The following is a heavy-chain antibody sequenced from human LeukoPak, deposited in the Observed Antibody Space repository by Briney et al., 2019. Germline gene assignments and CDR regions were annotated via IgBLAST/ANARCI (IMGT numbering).Heavy chain of an antibody. CDR3: AKGGYDYVEVAYFDY. Sequence: GGSLRLSCAASGFTFSNSWMHWVCQAPEKGLEWVSTIIGRSGSTFYADSVKGRFTISKDTSKNTLYLHMSSLRADDTAVYYCAKGGYDYVEVAYFDYWGQGTLVTVSS. CDR1: GFTFSNSW. V-gene: IGHV3-23*01. CDR2: IIGRSGST. J-gene: IGHJ4*02. D-gene: IGHD5-12*01.